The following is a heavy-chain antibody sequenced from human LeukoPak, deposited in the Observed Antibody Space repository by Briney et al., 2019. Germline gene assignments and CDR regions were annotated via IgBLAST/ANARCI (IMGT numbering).Heavy chain of an antibody. CDR1: GGSFSGYY. Sequence: PSETLSLTCAVYGGSFSGYYWSWIRQPPGKGLEWIGEINHSGSTNYNPSLKSRVTISVDTSKNQFSLKLSSVTAADTAVYYCARLGYNWNYVTRDYWGQGTLVTVSS. CDR3: ARLGYNWNYVTRDY. V-gene: IGHV4-34*01. D-gene: IGHD1-7*01. J-gene: IGHJ4*02. CDR2: INHSGST.